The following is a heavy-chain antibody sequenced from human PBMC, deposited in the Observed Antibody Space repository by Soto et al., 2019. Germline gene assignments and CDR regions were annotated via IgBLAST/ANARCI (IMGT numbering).Heavy chain of an antibody. CDR3: AKSTPPYCSSTSCYTGIFDY. CDR1: GFTFDDYA. J-gene: IGHJ4*02. V-gene: IGHV3-9*01. Sequence: GGSLRLSCAASGFTFDDYAMHWVRQAPGKGLEWVSGISWNSGSIGYADSVKGRFTISRDNAKNSLYLQMNSLRAEDTALYYCAKSTPPYCSSTSCYTGIFDYWGQGTLVTVSS. CDR2: ISWNSGSI. D-gene: IGHD2-2*02.